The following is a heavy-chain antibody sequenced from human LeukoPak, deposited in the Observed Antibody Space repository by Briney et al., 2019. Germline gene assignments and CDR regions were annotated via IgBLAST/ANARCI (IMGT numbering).Heavy chain of an antibody. CDR3: TRGLEYSSTDAFDI. D-gene: IGHD6-6*01. CDR2: IGSSRRYI. J-gene: IGHJ3*02. V-gene: IGHV3-21*01. CDR1: GITFSRHS. Sequence: PGGSLRLSCEVSGITFSRHSMNWVRQAPGKGPEWVASIGSSRRYIYHADSVRGRFTISGDNAEKSLYLEMNSLRVEDTAVYYCTRGLEYSSTDAFDIWGQGIMVTVSS.